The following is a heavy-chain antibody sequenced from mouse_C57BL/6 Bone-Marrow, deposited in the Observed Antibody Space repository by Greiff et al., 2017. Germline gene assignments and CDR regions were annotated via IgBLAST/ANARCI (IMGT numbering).Heavy chain of an antibody. Sequence: VQLQQSGAELARPGASVKLSCKASGYTFTSYGISWVKQRTGQGLEWIGEIYPRSGNTYYNEKFKGKATLTADKSSSTAYMELRSLTSEDSAVYYCARCWNYGSSYGYFDVWGTGTTVTVSS. CDR3: ARCWNYGSSYGYFDV. J-gene: IGHJ1*03. CDR1: GYTFTSYG. CDR2: IYPRSGNT. D-gene: IGHD1-1*01. V-gene: IGHV1-81*01.